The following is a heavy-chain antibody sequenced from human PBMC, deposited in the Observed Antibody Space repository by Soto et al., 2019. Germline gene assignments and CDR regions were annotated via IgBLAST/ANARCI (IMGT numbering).Heavy chain of an antibody. V-gene: IGHV3-21*05. J-gene: IGHJ6*02. D-gene: IGHD6-13*01. CDR3: ARAGGYSRTTPNPRAYDMDV. Sequence: SCSQSPFTFSSNRVKCVGPVCGKAAYRLSCISITSEYGYYADSGKGRFTSSRDNAKKSLYLQMNRLRAEDTAVYYCARAGGYSRTTPNPRAYDMDVWGQGTTVTV. CDR2: ISITSEYG. CDR1: PFTFSSNR.